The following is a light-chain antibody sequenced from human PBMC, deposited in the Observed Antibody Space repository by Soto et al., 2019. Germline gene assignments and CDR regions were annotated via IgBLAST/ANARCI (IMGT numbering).Light chain of an antibody. CDR3: QQLNSYSPRLI. CDR1: QDIGQS. J-gene: IGKJ4*01. V-gene: IGKV1-9*01. Sequence: IKMTQSPSSLSHSEEARATTTSRPVQDIGQSLAWYQQEPGKAPKVLIYAASTLHSGVPSRFRGSGSGTDFTLTITSLQPEDLATYYCQQLNSYSPRLIFGGGTKVDIK. CDR2: AAS.